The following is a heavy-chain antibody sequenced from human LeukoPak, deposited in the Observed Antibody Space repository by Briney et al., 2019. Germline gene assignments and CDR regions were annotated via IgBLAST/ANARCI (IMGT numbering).Heavy chain of an antibody. J-gene: IGHJ3*02. Sequence: GGSLRLSCAASGFTFSSYGMHWVRQAPGKGLEWVAVIWYDGSNKYYADSVKGRFTTSRDNSKNTLYLQMNSLRAEDTVVYYCAKDLIGYCSSTSCVGDAFDIWGQGTMVTVSS. V-gene: IGHV3-33*06. CDR2: IWYDGSNK. D-gene: IGHD2-2*01. CDR3: AKDLIGYCSSTSCVGDAFDI. CDR1: GFTFSSYG.